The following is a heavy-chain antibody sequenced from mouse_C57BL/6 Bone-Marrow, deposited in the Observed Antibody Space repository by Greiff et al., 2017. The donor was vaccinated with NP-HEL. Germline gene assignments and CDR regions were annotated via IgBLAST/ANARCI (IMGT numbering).Heavy chain of an antibody. D-gene: IGHD2-5*01. CDR1: GYSITSGYY. CDR2: ISYDGSN. J-gene: IGHJ4*01. Sequence: EVHLVESGPGLVKPSQSLSLTCSVTGYSITSGYYWNWIRQFPGNKLEWMGYISYDGSNNYNPSLKNRISITRDTSKNQFFLKLNSVTTEDTATYYCAREGAYYSNSDYAMDYWGQGTSVTVSS. V-gene: IGHV3-6*01. CDR3: AREGAYYSNSDYAMDY.